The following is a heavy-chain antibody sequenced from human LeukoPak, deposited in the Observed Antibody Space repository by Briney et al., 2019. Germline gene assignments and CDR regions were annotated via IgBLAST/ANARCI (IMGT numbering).Heavy chain of an antibody. CDR3: ARGSYYGSGSYHGGAGFDY. V-gene: IGHV1-46*01. D-gene: IGHD3-10*01. CDR2: INPSGGST. J-gene: IGHJ4*02. Sequence: ASVKVSCKASGYTFTSYYMHWVRQAPGQGLEWMGIINPSGGSTSYAQKFQGRVTMTRDTSTSTVYMELSSLRSEDTAVYYCARGSYYGSGSYHGGAGFDYWGQGTLVTVSS. CDR1: GYTFTSYY.